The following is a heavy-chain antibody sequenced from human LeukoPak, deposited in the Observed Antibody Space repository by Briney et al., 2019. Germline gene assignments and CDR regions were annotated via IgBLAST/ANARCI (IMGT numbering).Heavy chain of an antibody. V-gene: IGHV3-23*01. CDR2: ISGSGGST. D-gene: IGHD6-13*01. CDR3: AKDSRYSNSWYVFDY. J-gene: IGHJ4*02. Sequence: GGSLRLSCAASGFTFSSYAMSWVRQAPGKGLEWVSAISGSGGSTYYADSVKGRFTISRDNAKNSLYLQMNSLRAEDTALYYCAKDSRYSNSWYVFDYWGQGTLVTVSS. CDR1: GFTFSSYA.